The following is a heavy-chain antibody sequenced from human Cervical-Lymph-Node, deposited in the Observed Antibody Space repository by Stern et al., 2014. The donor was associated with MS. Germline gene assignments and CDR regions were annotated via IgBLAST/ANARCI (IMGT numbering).Heavy chain of an antibody. CDR3: AAEPMYYSDSVGAFDI. Sequence: KLVESGPEVKKPGTSVKVSCKASGFTFTSSAVQWVRQARGQRLEWIGLIVVGSGNTNYAQKFQERVTITRDMSTSTAYMELSSLRSEDTAVYYCAAEPMYYSDSVGAFDIWGQGTMVTVSS. CDR1: GFTFTSSA. CDR2: IVVGSGNT. V-gene: IGHV1-58*01. D-gene: IGHD3-22*01. J-gene: IGHJ3*02.